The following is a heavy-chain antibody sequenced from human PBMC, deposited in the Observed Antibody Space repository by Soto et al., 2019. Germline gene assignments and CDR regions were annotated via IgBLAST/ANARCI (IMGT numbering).Heavy chain of an antibody. CDR3: ASDRFVVVSAAMGDYYYGMDV. Sequence: GESLKISCKGSGYSFTSYWISWVRQMPGKGLEWMGRIDPSDSYTNYSPSFQGHVTISADKSISTAYLQWSSLKASDTAMYYCASDRFVVVSAAMGDYYYGMDVWGQGTTVTVSS. CDR2: IDPSDSYT. J-gene: IGHJ6*02. D-gene: IGHD2-2*01. CDR1: GYSFTSYW. V-gene: IGHV5-10-1*01.